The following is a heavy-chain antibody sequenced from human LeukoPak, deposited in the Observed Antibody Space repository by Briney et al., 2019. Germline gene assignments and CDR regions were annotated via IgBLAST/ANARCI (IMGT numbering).Heavy chain of an antibody. CDR2: INHSGST. J-gene: IGHJ4*02. CDR3: ARRAGYSSSWFDY. CDR1: GGSFSGYY. D-gene: IGHD6-13*01. V-gene: IGHV4-34*01. Sequence: SETLSLTCAVYGGSFSGYYWSWIRQPPGRGLEWIGEINHSGSTNYNPSLKSRVTISVDTSKNQFSLKLSSVTAADTAVYYCARRAGYSSSWFDYWGQGTLVTVSS.